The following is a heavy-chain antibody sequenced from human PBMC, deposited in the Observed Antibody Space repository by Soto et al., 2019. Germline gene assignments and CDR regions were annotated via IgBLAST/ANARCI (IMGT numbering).Heavy chain of an antibody. CDR3: ARASPLTAPFDY. CDR1: GFTVSSNY. D-gene: IGHD2-21*02. CDR2: IYSGGST. V-gene: IGHV3-66*01. J-gene: IGHJ4*02. Sequence: EVPLVESGGGLVQPGGSLRLSCAASGFTVSSNYMSWVRQAPGKGLEWVSVIYSGGSTYYADSVKGRFTISRDNSKNTLYLQMNSLRAEDTAVYYCARASPLTAPFDYWGQGTLVTVSS.